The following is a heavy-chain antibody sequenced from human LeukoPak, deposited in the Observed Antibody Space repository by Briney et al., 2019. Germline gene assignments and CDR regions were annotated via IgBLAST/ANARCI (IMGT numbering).Heavy chain of an antibody. D-gene: IGHD5-18*01. CDR3: AREPNTAMAH. CDR1: GFTFSSYA. Sequence: GGSLRLSCAASGFTFSSYAMNWVRQAPGKGLEWVSGISGSGDSTHYADSVKGRFTISRDNSKNTVYLQMNSLRAEDTAVYYCAREPNTAMAHWGQGTLVTVSS. V-gene: IGHV3-23*01. CDR2: ISGSGDST. J-gene: IGHJ4*02.